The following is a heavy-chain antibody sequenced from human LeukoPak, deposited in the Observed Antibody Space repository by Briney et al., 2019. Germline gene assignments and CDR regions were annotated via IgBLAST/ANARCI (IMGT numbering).Heavy chain of an antibody. CDR3: TRAPSDYYGMDV. Sequence: GGSLRLSCAASGFTFNNYNMNWVRQAPGKGLEWVSYISSSSSTIYYADSVKGRFTISRDNAKNSLYLHMKSLRAEDTAVYDCTRAPSDYYGMDVWGQGTTVTVSS. V-gene: IGHV3-48*04. CDR2: ISSSSSTI. J-gene: IGHJ6*02. D-gene: IGHD3-3*01. CDR1: GFTFNNYN.